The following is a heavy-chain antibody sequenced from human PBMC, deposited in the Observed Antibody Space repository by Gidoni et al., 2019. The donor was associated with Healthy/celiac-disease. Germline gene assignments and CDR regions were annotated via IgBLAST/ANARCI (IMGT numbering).Heavy chain of an antibody. D-gene: IGHD3-3*01. CDR1: GGSFSGYY. CDR3: ARAVGRITIFGVVKANWFDP. J-gene: IGHJ5*02. Sequence: QVQLQQWGAGLLKPSETLSLTCAVYGGSFSGYYCSWIRQPPGKGLEWIGEINHSGSTNYNPSLKSRVTISVDTSKNQFSLKLSSVTAADTAVYYCARAVGRITIFGVVKANWFDPWGQGTLVTVSS. CDR2: INHSGST. V-gene: IGHV4-34*01.